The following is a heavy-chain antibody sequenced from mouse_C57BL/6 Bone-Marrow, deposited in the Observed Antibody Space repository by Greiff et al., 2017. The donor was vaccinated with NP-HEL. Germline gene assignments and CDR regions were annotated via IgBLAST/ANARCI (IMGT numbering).Heavy chain of an antibody. J-gene: IGHJ2*01. V-gene: IGHV14-4*01. CDR2: IDPENGDT. D-gene: IGHD2-3*01. Sequence: VQLQQSGAELVRPGASVKLSCTASGFNIKDDYMHWVKQRPEQGLEWIGWIDPENGDTEYASKFQGKATITADTSSNTAYLQLSSLTSEDTAVYDCTAGWLLRSVDYWGQGTTLTVSS. CDR1: GFNIKDDY. CDR3: TAGWLLRSVDY.